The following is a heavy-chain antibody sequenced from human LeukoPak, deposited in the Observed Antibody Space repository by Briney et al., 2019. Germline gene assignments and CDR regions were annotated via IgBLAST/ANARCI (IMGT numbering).Heavy chain of an antibody. CDR2: ISGSGGST. CDR1: GFTFSSYG. CDR3: AKVRIPLIVGAGFDY. J-gene: IGHJ4*02. V-gene: IGHV3-23*01. Sequence: PGGSLRLSCAASGFTFSSYGMSWVRQAPGKGLEWVSAISGSGGSTYYADSVKGRFTISRDNSKNTLYLQMNSLRAEDTAVYYCAKVRIPLIVGAGFDYWGQGTLVTVSS. D-gene: IGHD1-26*01.